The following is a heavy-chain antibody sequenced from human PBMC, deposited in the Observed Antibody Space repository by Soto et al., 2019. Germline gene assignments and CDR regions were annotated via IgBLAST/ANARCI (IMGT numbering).Heavy chain of an antibody. CDR1: GFTFSIYA. V-gene: IGHV3-23*01. CDR2: TSGSGGST. CDR3: ARERMVRGTNSYYYGMDV. Sequence: SLRLSCAASGFTFSIYAMSWVRQAPGKGLEWVSGTSGSGGSTNYADSVKDRFTISRDNSKNTLHLQMSSLRAEDTAVYYCARERMVRGTNSYYYGMDVWGQGTTVTVSS. J-gene: IGHJ6*02. D-gene: IGHD3-10*01.